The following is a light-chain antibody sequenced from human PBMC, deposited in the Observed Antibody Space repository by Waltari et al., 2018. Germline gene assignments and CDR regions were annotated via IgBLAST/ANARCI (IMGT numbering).Light chain of an antibody. CDR1: RSNVCGYNF. J-gene: IGLJ1*01. CDR2: DVS. V-gene: IGLV2-11*01. CDR3: CSYAAGSLYV. Sequence: QSALTQPRSVSGSPGQSVNISCSGTRSNVCGYNFVSWYQQHPAKAPTFMIYDVSKRPSWVPDRFSGSKSGNTASLTISGLQAEDEADYFCCSYAAGSLYVFGTGTKVTVL.